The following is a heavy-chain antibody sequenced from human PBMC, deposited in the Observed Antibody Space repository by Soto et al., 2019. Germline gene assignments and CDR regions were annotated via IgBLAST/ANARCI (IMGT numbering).Heavy chain of an antibody. Sequence: ASVKVSCKASGYTFTGYYMHWVRQAPGQGLEWMGWINPNSGGTNYAQKFQGRVTMTRDTSISTAYMELSRLRSDDTAVYYCARVPVEMATMEDYWGQGTLVTVSS. CDR2: INPNSGGT. CDR1: GYTFTGYY. J-gene: IGHJ4*02. V-gene: IGHV1-2*02. D-gene: IGHD5-12*01. CDR3: ARVPVEMATMEDY.